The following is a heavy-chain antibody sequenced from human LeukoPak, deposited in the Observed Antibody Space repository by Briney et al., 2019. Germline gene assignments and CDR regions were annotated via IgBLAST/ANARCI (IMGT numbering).Heavy chain of an antibody. CDR2: IRYDGSNK. CDR3: AKRRKPGYSSSWDAFDI. Sequence: GGSLRLSCAASGFTFSSYGMHWVRQAPGKGLEWVAFIRYDGSNKYYADSVKGRFTISRDNSKNTLYLQMNSLRAEDTAVYYCAKRRKPGYSSSWDAFDIWGQGTMVTVSS. CDR1: GFTFSSYG. V-gene: IGHV3-30*02. J-gene: IGHJ3*02. D-gene: IGHD6-13*01.